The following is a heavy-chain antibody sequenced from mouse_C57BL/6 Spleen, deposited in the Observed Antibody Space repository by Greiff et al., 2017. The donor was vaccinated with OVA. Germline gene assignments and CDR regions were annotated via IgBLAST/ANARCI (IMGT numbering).Heavy chain of an antibody. CDR1: GYAFSSYW. CDR3: ARGGIYYYGSSYDFDY. J-gene: IGHJ2*01. D-gene: IGHD1-1*01. V-gene: IGHV1-80*01. CDR2: IYPGDGDT. Sequence: QVQLQQSGAELVKPGASVKISCKASGYAFSSYWMNWVKQRPGKGLEWIGQIYPGDGDTNYNGKFKGKATLTADKSSSTAYMQLSSLTSEDSAVYFCARGGIYYYGSSYDFDYWGQGTTLTVSS.